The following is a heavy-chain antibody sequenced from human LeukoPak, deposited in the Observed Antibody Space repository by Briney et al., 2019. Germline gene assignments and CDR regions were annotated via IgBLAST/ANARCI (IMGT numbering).Heavy chain of an antibody. CDR1: GGSFSGYY. V-gene: IGHV4-34*01. Sequence: SETLSLTRAVYGGSFSGYYWSWIRQPPGKGLEWIGEINHSGSTNYNPSLKSRVTISVDTSKNQFSLKLSSVTAADTAVYYCASIYYDSSGYNDYWGQGTLVTVSS. J-gene: IGHJ4*02. D-gene: IGHD3-22*01. CDR2: INHSGST. CDR3: ASIYYDSSGYNDY.